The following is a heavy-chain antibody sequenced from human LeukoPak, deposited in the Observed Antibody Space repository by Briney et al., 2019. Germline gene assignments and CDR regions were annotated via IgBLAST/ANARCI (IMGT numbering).Heavy chain of an antibody. CDR2: ISYDGTNK. Sequence: PGGSLRLSCAASGLTFRSYGMHWVRQAPGKGLEWVAVISYDGTNKFYADSVKGRFTISRDNSRNTVYLQVNRLRVEDTAVYYCAKDTGSARLDYWGQGTLVTVSS. J-gene: IGHJ4*02. D-gene: IGHD4-17*01. CDR3: AKDTGSARLDY. CDR1: GLTFRSYG. V-gene: IGHV3-30*18.